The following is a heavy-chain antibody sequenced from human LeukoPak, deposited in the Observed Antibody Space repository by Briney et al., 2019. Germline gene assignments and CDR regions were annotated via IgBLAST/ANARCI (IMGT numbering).Heavy chain of an antibody. J-gene: IGHJ5*02. CDR1: GFTFRTHG. Sequence: PGGSLRLSCAASGFTFRTHGMQWVRQAPGKGLEWVAVISYDGSDKYYADSVKGRFTISRDNSKNTLYLQMNSLRAEDTAVYYCAKAPREFQWFVESWGQGTLVTVSS. V-gene: IGHV3-30*18. CDR3: AKAPREFQWFVES. D-gene: IGHD3-10*01. CDR2: ISYDGSDK.